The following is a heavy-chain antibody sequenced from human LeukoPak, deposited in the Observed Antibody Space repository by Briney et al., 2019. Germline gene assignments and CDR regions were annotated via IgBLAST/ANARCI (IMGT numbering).Heavy chain of an antibody. CDR1: GGSISSYY. V-gene: IGHV4-59*01. J-gene: IGHJ4*02. Sequence: SETLSLTCTVSGGSISSYYWSWIRQPPGKGLEWIGYMYYSGNINYNPSLKSRVTISVDPSKNHFSLKLSSVTAADTAMYYCARAWATDYFDYWGQGTLVTVSS. CDR3: ARAWATDYFDY. CDR2: MYYSGNI.